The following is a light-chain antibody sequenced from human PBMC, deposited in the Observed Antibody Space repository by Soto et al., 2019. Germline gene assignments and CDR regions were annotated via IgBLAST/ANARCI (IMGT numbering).Light chain of an antibody. J-gene: IGKJ2*01. V-gene: IGKV3-15*01. CDR3: QHYNNWPFT. Sequence: EIVMTQSPATLSVSPGERATLSCRASQSVSSNLAWYQQKPGQAPTLLLYGASARATGIPARFSGSGSGTEFTRTISSLRSEDFAVYYCQHYNNWPFTFGQGTKLEIK. CDR2: GAS. CDR1: QSVSSN.